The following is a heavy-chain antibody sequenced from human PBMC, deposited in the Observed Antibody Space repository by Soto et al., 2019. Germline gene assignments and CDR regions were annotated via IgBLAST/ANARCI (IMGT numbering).Heavy chain of an antibody. V-gene: IGHV1-2*02. CDR1: GYTFTGYY. D-gene: IGHD3-9*01. Sequence: ASVKVSCKASGYTFTGYYMHWVRQAPGQGLEWMGWINPNSGGTNYAQKFQGRVTMTRDTSISTAYMELSRLRSDDTAVYYCARVTDWAYYYYGMDVWGQGTTVTVSS. J-gene: IGHJ6*02. CDR3: ARVTDWAYYYYGMDV. CDR2: INPNSGGT.